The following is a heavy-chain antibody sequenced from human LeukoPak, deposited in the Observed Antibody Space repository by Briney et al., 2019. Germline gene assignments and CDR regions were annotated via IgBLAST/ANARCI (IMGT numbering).Heavy chain of an antibody. CDR3: TTDEIPYDILTGSYLKDFDY. Sequence: GSLSLSCAASGFTFSNAWMSWVRQAPGKGLEWVGRIKSKTDGGTTDYAAPVKGRFTISRDDSKNTLYLQMNSLKTEDTAVYYCTTDEIPYDILTGSYLKDFDYWGQGTLVTVSS. CDR1: GFTFSNAW. CDR2: IKSKTDGGTT. V-gene: IGHV3-15*01. J-gene: IGHJ4*02. D-gene: IGHD3-9*01.